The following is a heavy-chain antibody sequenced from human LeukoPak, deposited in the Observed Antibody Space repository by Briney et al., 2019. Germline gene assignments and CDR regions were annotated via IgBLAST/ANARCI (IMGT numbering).Heavy chain of an antibody. V-gene: IGHV3-33*06. CDR1: GFTFSSYG. D-gene: IGHD2-2*01. CDR2: IWYDGSNK. J-gene: IGHJ4*02. Sequence: GGSLRLSCAASGFTFSSYGMHWVRQAQGKGLEWVAVIWYDGSNKYYADSVKGRFTISRDNSKNTLYLQMNSLRAEDTAVYYCAKDSAIPNYYFDYWGQGTLVTVSS. CDR3: AKDSAIPNYYFDY.